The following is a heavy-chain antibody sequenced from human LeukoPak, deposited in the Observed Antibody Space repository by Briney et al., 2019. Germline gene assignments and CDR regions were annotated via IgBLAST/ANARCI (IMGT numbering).Heavy chain of an antibody. J-gene: IGHJ4*02. Sequence: PSETLSLTCTVSGGSISSYYWSWIRQPPGKGLEWIGYIYYSGSTNYNPSLKSRVTISVDTSKNQFSLKLSSVTAADTAVYYCAADGGGDGDYWTFDYWGQGTLVTVSS. CDR2: IYYSGST. CDR3: AADGGGDGDYWTFDY. CDR1: GGSISSYY. V-gene: IGHV4-59*01. D-gene: IGHD2-21*02.